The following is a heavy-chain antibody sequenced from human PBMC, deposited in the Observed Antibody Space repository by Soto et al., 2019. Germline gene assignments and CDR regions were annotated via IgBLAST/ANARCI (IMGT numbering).Heavy chain of an antibody. D-gene: IGHD4-17*01. CDR1: GGSILNGGHY. CDR3: WRGNYGGMLDF. V-gene: IGHV4-31*03. Sequence: TSETLSLTCTVSGGSILNGGHYWTRLRQHKGKGLEWIGRIFFSGNNHYNPALKSRLTFSLDTAKNQFSLKLTSVTAADTAIYKCWRGNYGGMLDFWGRGTLVTVS. J-gene: IGHJ4*02. CDR2: IFFSGNN.